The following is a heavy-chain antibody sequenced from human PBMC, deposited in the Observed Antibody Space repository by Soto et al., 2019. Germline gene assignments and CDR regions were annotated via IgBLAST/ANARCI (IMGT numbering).Heavy chain of an antibody. CDR1: GFTFTNHN. J-gene: IGHJ1*01. V-gene: IGHV3-21*01. CDR3: ARDPLCFGGSCHGPEYFQH. D-gene: IGHD2-15*01. CDR2: ISSSSTHK. Sequence: EVQLVESGGGLVKPGGSLRLSCVGSGFTFTNHNLNWVRQAPGKGLEWVSSISSSSTHKYYADSVKGRFTISRDNANNALYLQMNSLRAEDTAVYYWARDPLCFGGSCHGPEYFQHWGQGSLVTVSS.